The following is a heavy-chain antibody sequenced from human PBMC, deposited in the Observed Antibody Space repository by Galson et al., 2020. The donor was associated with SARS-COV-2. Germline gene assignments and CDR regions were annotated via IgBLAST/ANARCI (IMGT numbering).Heavy chain of an antibody. Sequence: GGSLRLSCAASGFTFRSYEMNWVRHAPGKGLEWVSYISSSGSTIYYADSVKGRFTISRDNAKNSLYLQMNSLRAEDTAVYYCARDRSGSYYGTFDYWGQGTLVTVSS. CDR2: ISSSGSTI. J-gene: IGHJ4*02. D-gene: IGHD1-26*01. CDR3: ARDRSGSYYGTFDY. V-gene: IGHV3-48*03. CDR1: GFTFRSYE.